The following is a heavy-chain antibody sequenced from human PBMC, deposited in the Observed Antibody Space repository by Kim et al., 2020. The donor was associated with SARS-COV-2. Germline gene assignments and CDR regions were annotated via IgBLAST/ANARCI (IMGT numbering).Heavy chain of an antibody. CDR3: ARDSYPLFMDV. J-gene: IGHJ6*02. CDR2: IYPSGST. V-gene: IGHV4-4*07. D-gene: IGHD3-10*01. Sequence: SETLSLTCIVSGGSISNYYWSWIRQPAGKGLEWIGRIYPSGSTNYNPSLKSRVTMSVDTSKNQFSLKLSSVTAADTAVYYCARDSYPLFMDVWGQGTTVTVSS. CDR1: GGSISNYY.